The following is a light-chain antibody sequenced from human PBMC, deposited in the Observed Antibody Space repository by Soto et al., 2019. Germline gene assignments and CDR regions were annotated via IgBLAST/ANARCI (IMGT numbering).Light chain of an antibody. CDR3: QLYSSTPLT. Sequence: EIVLTQSPGTLSLSPGERATLSCRASQSVISSYLAWYQQKPGQAPRLLIYGASSRAAGIPDRFSGSGSGTDFTLTLCRLEPEDFAVYYCQLYSSTPLTFGGGTKVDIK. CDR2: GAS. CDR1: QSVISSY. J-gene: IGKJ4*01. V-gene: IGKV3-20*01.